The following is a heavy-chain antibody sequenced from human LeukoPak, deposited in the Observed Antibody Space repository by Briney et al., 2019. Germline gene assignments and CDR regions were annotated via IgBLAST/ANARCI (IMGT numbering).Heavy chain of an antibody. V-gene: IGHV3-9*01. J-gene: IGHJ6*02. CDR3: AKGKSHSSWTSRYYYYALDV. D-gene: IGHD6-19*01. CDR2: ISWNSGII. CDR1: GFTFDDYA. Sequence: PGRSLRLSCAASGFTFDDYAMHWVRQAPGKGLEWVSGISWNSGIIGYADSVKGRFTISRDNAKNSLYLQMNSLRAEDTALYYCAKGKSHSSWTSRYYYYALDVWGQGTTVTVSS.